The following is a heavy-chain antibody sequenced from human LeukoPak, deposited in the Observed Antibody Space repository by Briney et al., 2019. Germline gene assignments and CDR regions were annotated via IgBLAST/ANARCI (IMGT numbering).Heavy chain of an antibody. V-gene: IGHV3-23*01. D-gene: IGHD5-18*01. CDR2: ISGSGGST. CDR3: AKDPSYSSYYFDY. CDR1: GFTFSSYG. Sequence: GGSLRLSCAASGFTFSSYGMHWVCQAPGKGLEWVSAISGSGGSTYYADSVKGRFTISRDNSKNTLYLQMNSLRAEDTAVYYCAKDPSYSSYYFDYWGQGALVTVSS. J-gene: IGHJ4*02.